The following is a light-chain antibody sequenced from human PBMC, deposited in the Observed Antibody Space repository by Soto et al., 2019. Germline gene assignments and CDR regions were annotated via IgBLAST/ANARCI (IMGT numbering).Light chain of an antibody. CDR3: QQRSNWPSIT. CDR1: QSVGTF. Sequence: EVVLTQSPATLSLSPGERATLSCMASQSVGTFLGWYQQKPGQVPRLLIYDTSNRATGIPARFSGSGSGTDFTLTINSLEPEDSAVYYCQQRSNWPSITFGQGTRLEIK. J-gene: IGKJ5*01. V-gene: IGKV3-11*01. CDR2: DTS.